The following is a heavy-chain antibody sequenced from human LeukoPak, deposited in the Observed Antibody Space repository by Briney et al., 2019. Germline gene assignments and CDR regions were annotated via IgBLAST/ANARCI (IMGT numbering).Heavy chain of an antibody. V-gene: IGHV1-18*01. CDR2: ISAHNGNT. J-gene: IGHJ6*03. Sequence: ASVKVSCKASGYTFTSYGIAWVRQAPGQGLEWMGWISAHNGNTNYAKKYQDRVSMATDTSTSTAYMELRSLRSDDTAVYYCVRAPRSSGWVFSYYYYMDVWGKGTTVTISS. D-gene: IGHD6-19*01. CDR3: VRAPRSSGWVFSYYYYMDV. CDR1: GYTFTSYG.